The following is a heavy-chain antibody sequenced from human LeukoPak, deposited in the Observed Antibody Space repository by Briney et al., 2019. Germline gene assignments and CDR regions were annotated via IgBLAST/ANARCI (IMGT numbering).Heavy chain of an antibody. Sequence: SETVSLTCTVSGYSISSGYYWGWIRQPPGKGLEWIGSIYHSGSTYYNPSLKSRVTISVDTSKNQFSLKLSSVTAADTAVYYCARVVPPTPYYMDVWGKGTTVTVSS. CDR3: ARVVPPTPYYMDV. CDR1: GYSISSGYY. V-gene: IGHV4-38-2*02. CDR2: IYHSGST. D-gene: IGHD4/OR15-4a*01. J-gene: IGHJ6*03.